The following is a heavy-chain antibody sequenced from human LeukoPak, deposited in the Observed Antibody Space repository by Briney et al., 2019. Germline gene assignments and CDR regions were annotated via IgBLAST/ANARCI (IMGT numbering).Heavy chain of an antibody. CDR2: INPNSGGT. CDR3: ARAYCTNGVCYIGY. V-gene: IGHV1-2*06. J-gene: IGHJ4*02. CDR1: GGTFSSYA. D-gene: IGHD2-8*01. Sequence: SVKVSCKASGGTFSSYAISWVRQAPGQGLEWMGRINPNSGGTNYAQKFQGRVTMTRDTSISTAYMELSRLRSDDTAVYYCARAYCTNGVCYIGYWGQGTLVTVSS.